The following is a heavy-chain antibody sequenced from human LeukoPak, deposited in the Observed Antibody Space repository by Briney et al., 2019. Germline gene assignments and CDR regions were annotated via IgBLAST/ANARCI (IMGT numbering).Heavy chain of an antibody. V-gene: IGHV3-48*02. CDR3: ARILGLTLDY. J-gene: IGHJ4*02. CDR1: GFTFSSYS. CDR2: IVTSGSTI. Sequence: GGSLRLSCAASGFTFSSYSMNWVRQAPGKGLEWVSYIVTSGSTIYYADSVEGRFTISRDNAKNSLYLQMNSLRDEDTAVYYCARILGLTLDYWGQGALVTVSS. D-gene: IGHD1-14*01.